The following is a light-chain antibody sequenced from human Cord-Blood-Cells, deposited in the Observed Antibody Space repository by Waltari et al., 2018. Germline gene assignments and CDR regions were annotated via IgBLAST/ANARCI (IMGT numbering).Light chain of an antibody. CDR3: SSYTSSSTLV. V-gene: IGLV2-14*01. Sequence: QSALTQPASVSGSPGQSITISCTGTSSDVGGYNYVSWYQQHPGKAPKLMIYDVSKRTSVVPNRFSGSQSGNTASLTISGLQAEDEADYYCSSYTSSSTLVFGGGTKLTVL. CDR2: DVS. J-gene: IGLJ2*01. CDR1: SSDVGGYNY.